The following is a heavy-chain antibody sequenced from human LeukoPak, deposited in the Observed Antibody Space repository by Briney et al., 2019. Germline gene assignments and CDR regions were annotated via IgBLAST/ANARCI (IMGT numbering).Heavy chain of an antibody. J-gene: IGHJ4*02. V-gene: IGHV4-34*01. CDR2: TNHSGST. D-gene: IGHD5-12*01. CDR1: GGSFSGYY. CDR3: ARISGPPFDY. Sequence: SETLSLTCAVYGGSFSGYYWSWIRQPPGKGLEWIGETNHSGSTNYNPSLKSRVTISVDTSKNQFSLKLSSVTAADTAVYYCARISGPPFDYWGQGTLVTVSS.